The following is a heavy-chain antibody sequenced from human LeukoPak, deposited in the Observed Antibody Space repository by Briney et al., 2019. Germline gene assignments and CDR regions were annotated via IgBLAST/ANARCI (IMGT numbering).Heavy chain of an antibody. V-gene: IGHV1-18*01. CDR2: ISTNKGNT. D-gene: IGHD1-1*01. Sequence: ASVKVSCKASGYIFTSYGISWVRQAPGQGLEWMGWISTNKGNTNYAQRLQGRVTMTTDTSTSTAYMELRSLRSDDTAIYYCVRDIQWKFDPWGQGTLVTVSS. J-gene: IGHJ5*02. CDR3: VRDIQWKFDP. CDR1: GYIFTSYG.